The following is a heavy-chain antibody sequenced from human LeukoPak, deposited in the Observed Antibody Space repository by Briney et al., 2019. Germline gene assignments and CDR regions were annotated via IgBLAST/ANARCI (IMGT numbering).Heavy chain of an antibody. CDR2: MNPNSGNT. CDR3: ARANSGYFSWFDP. J-gene: IGHJ5*02. CDR1: GYTFTSYD. Sequence: ASVKVSCKASGYTFTSYDINWVRQATGQGLEWMGWMNPNSGNTGYAQKFQGRVTITRNTSISTAYMELSSLRSEDTAVYYCARANSGYFSWFDPWGQGTLVTVSS. V-gene: IGHV1-8*03. D-gene: IGHD5-12*01.